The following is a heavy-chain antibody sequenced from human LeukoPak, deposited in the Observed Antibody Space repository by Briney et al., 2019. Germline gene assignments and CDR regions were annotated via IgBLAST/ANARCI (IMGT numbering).Heavy chain of an antibody. J-gene: IGHJ3*02. CDR1: GGSISSYY. Sequence: SETLSLTCTFSGGSISSYYCSWIRQPPGKGLEWIAFIYYNGRTKYNPSLQSRVTISLGTSKNHFSLQLRSVTAADTAMYYCARLLDYDNSGHPDTFDIWGQGTMVTVSS. CDR2: IYYNGRT. CDR3: ARLLDYDNSGHPDTFDI. D-gene: IGHD3-22*01. V-gene: IGHV4-59*01.